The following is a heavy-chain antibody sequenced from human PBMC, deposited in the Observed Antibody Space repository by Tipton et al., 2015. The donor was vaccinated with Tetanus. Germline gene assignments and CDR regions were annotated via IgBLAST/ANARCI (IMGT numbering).Heavy chain of an antibody. CDR1: GFNFGDFA. D-gene: IGHD3-22*01. CDR3: ARGGTSAYYFDTSGFAVLGYGMDV. Sequence: SLRFSCSTSGFNFGDFAVSWFRQAPGKGLEWVGFVRSNTYGGTTDYAASAQGRFTISRDDSKNTLYLQMNSLRAEDTAVYYCARGGTSAYYFDTSGFAVLGYGMDVWGQGTTVTVSS. J-gene: IGHJ6*02. CDR2: VRSNTYGGTT. V-gene: IGHV3-49*03.